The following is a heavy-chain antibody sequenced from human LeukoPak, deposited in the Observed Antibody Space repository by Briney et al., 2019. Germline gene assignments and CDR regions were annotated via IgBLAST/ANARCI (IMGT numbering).Heavy chain of an antibody. J-gene: IGHJ4*02. CDR1: GFTFDDYA. CDR3: AKDSSLSVAGLFDY. Sequence: GGSLRLSCAASGFTFDDYAMHWVRQAPGKGLEWVSGISWNSGSIGYADSVKDRFTISRDNAKNSLYLQMNSLRAEDTALYYCAKDSSLSVAGLFDYWGQGTLVTVSS. V-gene: IGHV3-9*01. D-gene: IGHD6-19*01. CDR2: ISWNSGSI.